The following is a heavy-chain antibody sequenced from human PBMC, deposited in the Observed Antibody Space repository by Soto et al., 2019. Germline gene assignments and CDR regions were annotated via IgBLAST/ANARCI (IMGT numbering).Heavy chain of an antibody. CDR2: IWYDGSNK. D-gene: IGHD6-19*01. J-gene: IGHJ6*02. V-gene: IGHV3-33*01. CDR3: ARDDIPGRAVAIYGMDV. Sequence: PVGSLRLSCAASGFTFSNYGMHWVRQAPGKGLEWVAVIWYDGSNKYYADPVKGRFTISRDNSKNTLYLQINSLRAEDTAVYYCARDDIPGRAVAIYGMDVWGQGTTVTVSS. CDR1: GFTFSNYG.